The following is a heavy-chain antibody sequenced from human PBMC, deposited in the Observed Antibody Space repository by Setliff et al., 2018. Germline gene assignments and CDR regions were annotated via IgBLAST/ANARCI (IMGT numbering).Heavy chain of an antibody. CDR3: ARGRDFWSGYLVY. D-gene: IGHD3-3*01. J-gene: IGHJ4*02. CDR2: INPNSGGT. CDR1: GYTFTGYY. Sequence: ASVKVSCKASGYTFTGYYMHWVRQAPGQGLEWMEWINPNSGGTNYAQKFQGWVTMTRDTSISTAYMELSRLRSDDTAVYYCARGRDFWSGYLVYWGQGTLVTVSS. V-gene: IGHV1-2*04.